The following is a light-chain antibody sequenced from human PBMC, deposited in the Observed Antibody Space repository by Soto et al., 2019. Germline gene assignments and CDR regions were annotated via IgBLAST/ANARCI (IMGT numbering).Light chain of an antibody. CDR1: QSISSY. Sequence: DIQMTQSPSSLSASVGDRVTITCRASQSISSYLNWYQQKPGKAPKLLIYAASSLQSGVPSRFSGSGSGTDFTLTISSLQPEDFAIYYCQQRYSTPTWTFGQGTKVEIK. J-gene: IGKJ1*01. CDR3: QQRYSTPTWT. V-gene: IGKV1-39*01. CDR2: AAS.